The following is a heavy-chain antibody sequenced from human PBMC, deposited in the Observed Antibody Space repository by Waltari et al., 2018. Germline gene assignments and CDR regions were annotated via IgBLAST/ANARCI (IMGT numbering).Heavy chain of an antibody. V-gene: IGHV4-34*02. CDR2: IDHSGST. CDR1: GGSFSNYY. J-gene: IGHJ6*03. Sequence: QVHLQQWGAGLLKRSETLSLTCGVSGGSFSNYYWSWIRQHPGRGLEWIGEIDHSGSTNYNPSLKSRVTLSVDTSKKEFSLRLTSVTAADTAIYYCAGLRFNYYYFYHMDVWGKGTTVTVSS. CDR3: AGLRFNYYYFYHMDV. D-gene: IGHD3-10*01.